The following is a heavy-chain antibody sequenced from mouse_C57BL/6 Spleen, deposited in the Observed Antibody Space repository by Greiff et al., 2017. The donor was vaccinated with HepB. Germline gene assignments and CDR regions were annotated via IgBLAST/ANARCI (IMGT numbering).Heavy chain of an antibody. CDR2: IYPSDSET. V-gene: IGHV1-61*01. CDR3: ARNRAYYSNYWFAY. CDR1: GYTFTSYW. J-gene: IGHJ3*01. Sequence: QVQLQQPGAELVRPGSSVKLSCKASGYTFTSYWMDWVKQRPGQGLEWIGNIYPSDSETHYNQKFKDKATLTVDKSSSTAYMQLSSLTSEDSAVYYCARNRAYYSNYWFAYWGQGTLVTVSA. D-gene: IGHD2-5*01.